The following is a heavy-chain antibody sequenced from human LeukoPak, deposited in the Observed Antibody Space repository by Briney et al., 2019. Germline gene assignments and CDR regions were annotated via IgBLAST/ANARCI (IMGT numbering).Heavy chain of an antibody. Sequence: GGSLRLSCAASGFTFSSYSMNWVRQAPGKGLEWVSYISSSSSTIYYADSVKGRFTISRDNAKNSLYLQMNSLRAEDTDVYYCARIHSSGWYRRVDYFDYWGQGTLVTVSS. CDR3: ARIHSSGWYRRVDYFDY. J-gene: IGHJ4*02. CDR1: GFTFSSYS. V-gene: IGHV3-48*01. D-gene: IGHD6-19*01. CDR2: ISSSSSTI.